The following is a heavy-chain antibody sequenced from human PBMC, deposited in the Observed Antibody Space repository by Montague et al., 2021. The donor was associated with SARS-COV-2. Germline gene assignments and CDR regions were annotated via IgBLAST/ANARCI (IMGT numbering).Heavy chain of an antibody. CDR2: ISSGGTAT. V-gene: IGHV3-11*01. CDR1: EFSFSDYY. J-gene: IGHJ6*02. D-gene: IGHD3-16*01. Sequence: SLRLSCAASEFSFSDYYTAWIRQAPGKGPEWVAYISSGGTATYYADSVXGRFTISRDNAKKSLHLQMNSLTAADAAVYYCARAPNYDVSTGYYYYAQDVWGQGTTVTVSS. CDR3: ARAPNYDVSTGYYYYAQDV.